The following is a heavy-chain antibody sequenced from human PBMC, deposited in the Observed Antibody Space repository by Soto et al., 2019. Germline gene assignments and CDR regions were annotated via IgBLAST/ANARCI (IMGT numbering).Heavy chain of an antibody. D-gene: IGHD4-4*01. CDR3: ARVSGGLQGPYYYYYGMDV. V-gene: IGHV1-69*13. Sequence: SVKVSCKASGGTFSSYAISWVRQAPGQGLEWMGGIIPIFGTANYAQKFQGRVTITADESTSTAYMELSSLRSEDTAVYYCARVSGGLQGPYYYYYGMDVWGQGTTVTVSS. CDR1: GGTFSSYA. J-gene: IGHJ6*02. CDR2: IIPIFGTA.